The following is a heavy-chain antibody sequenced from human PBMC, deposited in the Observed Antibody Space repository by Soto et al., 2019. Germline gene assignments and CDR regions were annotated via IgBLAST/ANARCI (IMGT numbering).Heavy chain of an antibody. J-gene: IGHJ4*02. CDR3: ARLNAHCSGGPCYSDY. V-gene: IGHV1-18*01. CDR1: GYTFSSYG. Sequence: QVYLVQSGAEVKKPGASVKLSCKATGYTFSSYGISWVRQAPGQGLEWMGWTNTYTGDTIYAQKFQGRVSMTTDVLTTTGDMELRSLKSDDTAVYFCARLNAHCSGGPCYSDYWGQGTLVTVSS. D-gene: IGHD2-15*01. CDR2: TNTYTGDT.